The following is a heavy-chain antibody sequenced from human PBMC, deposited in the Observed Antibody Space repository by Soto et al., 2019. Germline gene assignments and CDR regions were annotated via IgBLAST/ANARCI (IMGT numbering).Heavy chain of an antibody. D-gene: IGHD5-12*01. Sequence: GASVKVSCKASGYTFTSYDINWVRQATGQGLEWMGWMNPNSGNTGYAQKFQGRVTMTRNTSISTAYMELSSLRSEDTAVYYCARNLSRKWLRSDSGGMDVWGQGTTVTVS. V-gene: IGHV1-8*01. CDR2: MNPNSGNT. CDR1: GYTFTSYD. J-gene: IGHJ6*02. CDR3: ARNLSRKWLRSDSGGMDV.